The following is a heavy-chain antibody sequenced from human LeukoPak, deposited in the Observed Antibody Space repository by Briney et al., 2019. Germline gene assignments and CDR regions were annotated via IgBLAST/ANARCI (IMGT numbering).Heavy chain of an antibody. CDR2: INHSGST. CDR1: GGSFSGYY. Sequence: SETLSLTCAVYGGSFSGYYWSWIRQPPGKGLEWIGEINHSGSTNYNPSLKSRVTISVDTSKNQFSLKLSSVTAADTAVYYCARGRYYYGSGSDRAEYFQHWGQGTLVTVSS. CDR3: ARGRYYYGSGSDRAEYFQH. D-gene: IGHD3-10*01. J-gene: IGHJ1*01. V-gene: IGHV4-34*01.